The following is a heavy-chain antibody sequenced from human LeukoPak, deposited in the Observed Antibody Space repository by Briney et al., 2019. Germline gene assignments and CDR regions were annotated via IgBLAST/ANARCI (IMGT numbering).Heavy chain of an antibody. Sequence: GASVKVSCKVSGYTLTELSMHWVRQAPGKGLEWMGGFDPEDGETIYAQKFQGRVTMTEDTSTDTAYMELSSLRSEDTAVYYCATLYDSSGYLDYWGQGTLVTVSS. CDR1: GYTLTELS. J-gene: IGHJ4*02. V-gene: IGHV1-24*01. CDR3: ATLYDSSGYLDY. D-gene: IGHD3-22*01. CDR2: FDPEDGET.